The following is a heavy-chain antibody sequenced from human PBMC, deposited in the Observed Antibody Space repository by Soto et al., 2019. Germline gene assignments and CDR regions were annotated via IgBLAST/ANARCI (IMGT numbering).Heavy chain of an antibody. Sequence: EVQLLESGGGLVQPGGSLRLSCTGSGFTFSSYAMNWVRQAPGKGLECVSTISGSGGTTYYADSVKGRFTIPRDNSKNTLHLQMSSLRAEDTAVYYCAKNGRAAAMYNWFDPWGQGTLVTVSS. CDR3: AKNGRAAAMYNWFDP. CDR2: ISGSGGTT. J-gene: IGHJ5*02. D-gene: IGHD6-13*01. CDR1: GFTFSSYA. V-gene: IGHV3-23*01.